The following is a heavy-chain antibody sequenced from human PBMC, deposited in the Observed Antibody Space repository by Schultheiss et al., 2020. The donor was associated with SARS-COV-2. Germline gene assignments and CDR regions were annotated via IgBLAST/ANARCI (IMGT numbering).Heavy chain of an antibody. CDR1: GYTFTSYG. V-gene: IGHV1-18*01. Sequence: ASVKVSCKASGYTFTSYGISWVRQAPGQGLEWMGWISAYNGNTNYAQKLQGRVTMTTDTSTSTAYMELRSLRSDDTAVYYCARTAGISTMVRGVIIRGGAFDIWGQGTMVTVSS. D-gene: IGHD3-10*01. CDR2: ISAYNGNT. J-gene: IGHJ3*02. CDR3: ARTAGISTMVRGVIIRGGAFDI.